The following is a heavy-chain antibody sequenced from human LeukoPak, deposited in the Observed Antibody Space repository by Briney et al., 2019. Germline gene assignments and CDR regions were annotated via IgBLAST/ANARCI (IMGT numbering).Heavy chain of an antibody. CDR3: ARGVGLLWFGELFYPLFDY. V-gene: IGHV4-59*12. CDR2: IYYSGST. D-gene: IGHD3-10*01. Sequence: PSETLSLTCTVSGGSISSYYWSWIRQPPGKGLEWIGYIYYSGSTNYNPSLKSRVTISVDTSKNQFSLKLSSVTAADTAVYYCARGVGLLWFGELFYPLFDYWGQGTLVTVSS. J-gene: IGHJ4*02. CDR1: GGSISSYY.